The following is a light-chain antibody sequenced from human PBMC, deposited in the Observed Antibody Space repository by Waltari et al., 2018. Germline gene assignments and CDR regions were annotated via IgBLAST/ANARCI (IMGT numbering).Light chain of an antibody. Sequence: DIQMTQSPSSLSASVGDRVTITCQATQDINNFLNWYQQKPGRAPSPLIYDASNLETGVTSRFSGSGSCTHFTLTISSLQTEDSATCYCQQYDTLPPSFGGGTNVEI. J-gene: IGKJ4*01. CDR2: DAS. CDR3: QQYDTLPPS. V-gene: IGKV1-33*01. CDR1: QDINNF.